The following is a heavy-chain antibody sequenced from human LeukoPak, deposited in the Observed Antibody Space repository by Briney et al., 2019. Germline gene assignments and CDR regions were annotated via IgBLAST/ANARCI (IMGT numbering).Heavy chain of an antibody. CDR3: AKDRELLYYYYGMDV. V-gene: IGHV3-23*01. Sequence: PGGSLRLSCAASGFTFSSYAMSWVRQAPGKGLEWVSAISGSGGSTYYADSVKGRFTISRDNSKNTLYLQMNSLRAEDTAVYYCAKDRELLYYYYGMDVWGQGTTVTVSS. CDR1: GFTFSSYA. J-gene: IGHJ6*02. D-gene: IGHD1-26*01. CDR2: ISGSGGST.